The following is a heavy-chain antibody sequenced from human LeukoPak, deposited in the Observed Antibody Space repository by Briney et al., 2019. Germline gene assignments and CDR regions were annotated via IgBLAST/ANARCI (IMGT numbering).Heavy chain of an antibody. Sequence: GGSLRLSCAASGFTFSSYGMSWVRQAPGKGLEWVSAISGSGGRTYYADSVKGRFTISRDNSKNTLYLQMNSLRADDTAVYYCAKDDRIDYDTSGYYFDYWGQGTLVTVSS. CDR2: ISGSGGRT. CDR1: GFTFSSYG. D-gene: IGHD3-22*01. J-gene: IGHJ4*02. V-gene: IGHV3-23*01. CDR3: AKDDRIDYDTSGYYFDY.